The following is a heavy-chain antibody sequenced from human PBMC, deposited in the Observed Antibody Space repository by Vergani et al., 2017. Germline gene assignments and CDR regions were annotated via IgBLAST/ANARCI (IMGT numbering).Heavy chain of an antibody. D-gene: IGHD4-17*01. J-gene: IGHJ5*02. CDR2: IYASGNT. CDR3: ARXKSVTVTTQSWFDP. V-gene: IGHV4-38-2*02. Sequence: QVQLQESGPGLVKPSGTLTLTCSVSGYSISSGYYWGWIRQPPGKGLEWIGSIYASGNTYYNPSLKSRVTISGDTSKNQFSLKLSSVTAADTAVYYCARXKSVTVTTQSWFDPWGQGTLVTVSS. CDR1: GYSISSGYY.